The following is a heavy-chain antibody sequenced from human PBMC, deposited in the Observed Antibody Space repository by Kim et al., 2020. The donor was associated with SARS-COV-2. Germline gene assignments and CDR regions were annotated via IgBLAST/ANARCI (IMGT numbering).Heavy chain of an antibody. V-gene: IGHV1-46*01. CDR3: ARVQARHSSSWYWSGVTPRGQDAFDI. CDR1: GYTFTSYY. D-gene: IGHD6-13*01. J-gene: IGHJ3*02. CDR2: INPSGGST. Sequence: ASVKVSCKASGYTFTSYYMHWVRQAPGQGLEWMGIINPSGGSTSYAQKFQGRVTMTRDTSTSTVYMELSSLRSEDTAVYYCARVQARHSSSWYWSGVTPRGQDAFDIWGQGTLVTVSS.